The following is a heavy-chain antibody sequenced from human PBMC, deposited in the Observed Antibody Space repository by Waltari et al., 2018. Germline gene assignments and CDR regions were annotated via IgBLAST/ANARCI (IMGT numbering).Heavy chain of an antibody. Sequence: EVQLVESGGGLVQPGGSLRLSCAASGFTFSSYWMSWVGQAPGKGLEWVANIKQDGSEKYYVDSVKGRFTISRDNAKNSLYLQMNSLRAEDTAVYYCASMQWLVLRYFDYWGQGTLVTVSS. J-gene: IGHJ4*02. V-gene: IGHV3-7*01. D-gene: IGHD6-19*01. CDR3: ASMQWLVLRYFDY. CDR1: GFTFSSYW. CDR2: IKQDGSEK.